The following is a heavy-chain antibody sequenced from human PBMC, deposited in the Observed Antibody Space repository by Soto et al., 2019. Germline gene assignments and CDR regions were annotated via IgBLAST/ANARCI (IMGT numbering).Heavy chain of an antibody. Sequence: SETLSLTCAVYGGSFNPYYWSWIRQPPGKGLXWIXXIXXSXGXXXTXXLKRRVTISVDTSKYQCCLKLSSVTAAETAVYYCASEYSSSLGGMDVWGQGTTVTVSS. J-gene: IGHJ6*02. CDR2: IXXSXGX. V-gene: IGHV4-34*01. D-gene: IGHD6-6*01. CDR3: ASEYSSSLGGMDV. CDR1: GGSFNPYY.